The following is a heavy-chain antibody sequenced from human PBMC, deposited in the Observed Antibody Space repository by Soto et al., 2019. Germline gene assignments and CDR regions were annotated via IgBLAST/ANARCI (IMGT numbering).Heavy chain of an antibody. Sequence: QGQLVQSGAELKKPGSSVRVSCQASGGTFSSYAFSWVRQAPGQGLEWVGGIIPMYNAPNYAPRFRGRVTIIADESTNTAYMELRGLRAEDTAVYHCVRGVWQRRTEAAVHLWGPGTMLPVS. CDR1: GGTFSSYA. CDR3: VRGVWQRRTEAAVHL. CDR2: IIPMYNAP. J-gene: IGHJ3*01. D-gene: IGHD5-12*01. V-gene: IGHV1-69*12.